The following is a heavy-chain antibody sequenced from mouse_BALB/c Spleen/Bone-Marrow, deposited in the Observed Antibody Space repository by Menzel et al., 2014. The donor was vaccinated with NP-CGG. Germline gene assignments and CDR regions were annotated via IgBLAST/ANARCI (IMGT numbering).Heavy chain of an antibody. CDR1: GYTFTSHW. Sequence: VQLQQSGAELAKPGASVKMSCKASGYTFTSHWMHWVKQRPGQGLEWIGYINPSTGYTEYNQKFKDKATLTADKSSSTAYMQLSSLTSEDSAVYYCARSGGGYDGFAYWGQGTLVTVSA. V-gene: IGHV1-7*01. D-gene: IGHD2-2*01. CDR2: INPSTGYT. J-gene: IGHJ3*01. CDR3: ARSGGGYDGFAY.